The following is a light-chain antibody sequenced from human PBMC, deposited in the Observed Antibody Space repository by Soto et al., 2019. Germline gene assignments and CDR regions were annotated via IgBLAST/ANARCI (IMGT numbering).Light chain of an antibody. CDR3: QESATTRWA. V-gene: IGKV1-39*01. J-gene: IGKJ1*01. CDR1: QNITNF. Sequence: IQMTQSPSSLSASVGDRVTLACRASQNITNFLNWYQHNPGKAPNLLIFAASHLQSGVSSRFSGSGSGTDFTLTISSLQPEDFATFYCQESATTRWAFGQGTKVDIK. CDR2: AAS.